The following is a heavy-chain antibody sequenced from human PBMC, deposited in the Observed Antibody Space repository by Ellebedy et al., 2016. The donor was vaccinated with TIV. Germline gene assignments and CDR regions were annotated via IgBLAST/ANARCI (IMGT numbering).Heavy chain of an antibody. J-gene: IGHJ4*02. Sequence: ASVKVSCKASGGSYSTDGISWLRQAPGQGPEWMGGIIPLHDSATSYAGAFQGRLTITADKAAGTAYMELTGLTADDTAVYFCARPPPGQEILTGYLAYWGQGTLVTVSS. D-gene: IGHD3-9*01. CDR3: ARPPPGQEILTGYLAY. CDR2: IIPLHDSA. V-gene: IGHV1-69*10. CDR1: GGSYSTDG.